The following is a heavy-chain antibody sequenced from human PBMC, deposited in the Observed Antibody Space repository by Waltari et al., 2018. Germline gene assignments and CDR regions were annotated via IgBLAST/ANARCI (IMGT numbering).Heavy chain of an antibody. Sequence: QVQLQQWGAGLLKPSETLSLTCAVYGGSFSGYYWSWIRQPPGKGLEWIGEINHRGSTNYNPSLKSRVTISVDTSKNQFSLKLSSVTAADTAVYYCARGRGYDYVWGSYRPQAYYFDYWGQGTLVTVSS. D-gene: IGHD3-16*02. V-gene: IGHV4-34*01. CDR2: INHRGST. CDR1: GGSFSGYY. J-gene: IGHJ4*02. CDR3: ARGRGYDYVWGSYRPQAYYFDY.